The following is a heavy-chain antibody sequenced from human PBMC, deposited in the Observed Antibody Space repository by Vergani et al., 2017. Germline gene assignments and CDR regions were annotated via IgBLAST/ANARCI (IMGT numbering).Heavy chain of an antibody. CDR3: ARFXIQIAAANYYYYYGMDV. D-gene: IGHD6-13*01. V-gene: IGHV5-51*01. CDR1: GYSFTSYW. J-gene: IGHJ6*02. Sequence: EVQLVPSGAEVKKPGESLKISCKGSGYSFTSYWIGWVRQMPGKGLEWMGIIYPGDSDTRYSPSFQGQVTISADKSISTAYLQWSSLKASDTAMYYCARFXIQIAAANYYYYYGMDVWGQGTTVTVSS. CDR2: IYPGDSDT.